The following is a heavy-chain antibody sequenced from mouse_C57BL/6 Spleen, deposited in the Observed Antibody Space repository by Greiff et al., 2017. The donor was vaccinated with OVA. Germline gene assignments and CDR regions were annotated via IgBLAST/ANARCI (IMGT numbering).Heavy chain of an antibody. CDR3: ARLLLSYWYFDV. Sequence: EVKLVESGGGLVKPGGSLKLSCAASGFTFSSYTMSWVRQTPEKRLEWVATISGGGGNTYYPDSVKGRFTISRDNAKNTLYLQMGSLRSEDTALDYCARLLLSYWYFDVWGTGTTVTVSS. J-gene: IGHJ1*03. V-gene: IGHV5-9*01. D-gene: IGHD1-1*02. CDR1: GFTFSSYT. CDR2: ISGGGGNT.